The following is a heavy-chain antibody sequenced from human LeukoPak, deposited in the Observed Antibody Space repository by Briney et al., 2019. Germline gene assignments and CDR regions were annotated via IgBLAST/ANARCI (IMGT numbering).Heavy chain of an antibody. D-gene: IGHD6-13*01. Sequence: GESLKISCKDSRYNFTSNWIGWVRQLPGKGLDWMGIIYPGDSDTGYSPSFQGQVTISADKSISTAYLQWSSLKASDTAMYYCARLEMRELGYSSSWYNKYNWKGGYFDYWGQGTLVTVSS. CDR3: ARLEMRELGYSSSWYNKYNWKGGYFDY. V-gene: IGHV5-51*01. CDR2: IYPGDSDT. J-gene: IGHJ4*02. CDR1: RYNFTSNW.